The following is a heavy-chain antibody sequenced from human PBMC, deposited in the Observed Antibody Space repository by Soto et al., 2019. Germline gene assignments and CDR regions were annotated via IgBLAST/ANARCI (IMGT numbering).Heavy chain of an antibody. CDR2: ISSSGSTI. CDR3: ATEGGYDFWSGYYRMDV. Sequence: PGESLKISCAASGFTFSSYEMNWVRQAPGKGLEWVSYISSSGSTIYYADSVKGRFTISRDNAKNSLYLQMNSLRAEDTAVYYCATEGGYDFWSGYYRMDVWGQGTTVTVSS. CDR1: GFTFSSYE. J-gene: IGHJ6*02. V-gene: IGHV3-48*03. D-gene: IGHD3-3*01.